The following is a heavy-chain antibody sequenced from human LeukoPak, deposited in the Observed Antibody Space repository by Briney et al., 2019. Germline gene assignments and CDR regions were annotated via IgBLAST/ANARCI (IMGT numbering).Heavy chain of an antibody. Sequence: SETLSLTCAVYGGSFSGYYWSWIRQPPGKGLEWIGEINHSGSTNYNPSLKSRVTISVDTSKNQFSLKLSSVTAADTAVYYCARVLDSSGYYYGFDPWGQGTLFTVSS. CDR1: GGSFSGYY. J-gene: IGHJ5*02. V-gene: IGHV4-34*01. CDR2: INHSGST. CDR3: ARVLDSSGYYYGFDP. D-gene: IGHD3-22*01.